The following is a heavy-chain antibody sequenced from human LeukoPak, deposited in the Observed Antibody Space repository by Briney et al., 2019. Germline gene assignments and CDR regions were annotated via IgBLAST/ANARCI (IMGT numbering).Heavy chain of an antibody. J-gene: IGHJ4*02. D-gene: IGHD2-8*02. V-gene: IGHV3-30*02. CDR2: IRFDGRDE. CDR1: GFTVRNFG. CDR3: AKDKSQVGVDSASTLVDH. Sequence: GGSLRLSCAASGFTVRNFGTHWVRQAPGKGLEWVAFIRFDGRDEYYVDSLKGRFTISRDNSKNTVYLQMNGLTSEDTALYYCAKDKSQVGVDSASTLVDHWGKGTLVIVSS.